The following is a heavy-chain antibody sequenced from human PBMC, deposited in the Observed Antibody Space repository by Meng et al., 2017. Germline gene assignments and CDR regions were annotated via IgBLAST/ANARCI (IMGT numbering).Heavy chain of an antibody. V-gene: IGHV3-7*01. CDR2: IKQDGSKK. J-gene: IGHJ4*02. CDR3: ARDSGADFDSSGLYYFDY. D-gene: IGHD3-22*01. Sequence: GESLKISCAASGFTFSSYWMSWVRQAPGKGLEWVAKIKQDGSKKYYVDSVKGRFTISRDNAKNSLYLQMNSLRAEDTAVYYCARDSGADFDSSGLYYFDYWGQGTLVTVSS. CDR1: GFTFSSYW.